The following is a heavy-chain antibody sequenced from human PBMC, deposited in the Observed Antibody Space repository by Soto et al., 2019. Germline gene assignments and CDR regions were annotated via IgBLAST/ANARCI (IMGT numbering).Heavy chain of an antibody. D-gene: IGHD4-17*01. J-gene: IGHJ5*02. CDR1: GGSISSYY. V-gene: IGHV4-59*01. Sequence: QVQLQESGPGLVKPSETLSLTCTVSGGSISSYYWSWIRQPPGKGLEWIGYIYSSGSTNYNPSLKSRVTVSVDTSKDQFSLKLSSVAAADTAVYYGARFGQATVTTWSFRSKNYWFDPWGQGTLVTVSS. CDR2: IYSSGST. CDR3: ARFGQATVTTWSFRSKNYWFDP.